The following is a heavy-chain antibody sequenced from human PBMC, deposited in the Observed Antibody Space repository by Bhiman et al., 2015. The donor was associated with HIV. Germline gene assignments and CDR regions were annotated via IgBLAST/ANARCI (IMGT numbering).Heavy chain of an antibody. CDR2: IISSGRYI. J-gene: IGHJ4*02. Sequence: EVQVVESGGGLVKPGGSLRLSCAASGFTFSSYSMTWVRQAPGKGLEWVSSIISSGRYIYYADSVKGRFTISRDNAKNSLYLQMNSLRADDTAVYYCARDFGASSSYPLDYWGQGTLVTVSS. CDR1: GFTFSSYS. CDR3: ARDFGASSSYPLDY. V-gene: IGHV3-21*03. D-gene: IGHD6-13*01.